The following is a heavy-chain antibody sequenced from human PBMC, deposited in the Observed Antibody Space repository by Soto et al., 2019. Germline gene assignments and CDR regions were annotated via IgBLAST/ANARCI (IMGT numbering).Heavy chain of an antibody. D-gene: IGHD6-19*01. Sequence: PSETLSLTCAVSGVSISSSSWWSWVRQPPGKGLEWIGEIYHSGSTNYNPSLKSRVTISVDKSKNQFSLKLSSVTAADTAVYYCARDIAVAGTLNYFDYWGQGTLVTVSS. CDR2: IYHSGST. CDR3: ARDIAVAGTLNYFDY. J-gene: IGHJ4*02. CDR1: GVSISSSSW. V-gene: IGHV4-4*02.